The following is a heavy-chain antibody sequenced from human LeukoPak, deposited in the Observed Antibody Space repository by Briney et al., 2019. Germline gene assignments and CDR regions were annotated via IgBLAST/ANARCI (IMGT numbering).Heavy chain of an antibody. CDR2: IWYDGSNK. CDR3: ANWRTEGYFDY. D-gene: IGHD1-1*01. V-gene: IGHV3-33*08. Sequence: GGSLRLSCAASGFTFSNNWMHWVRQAPGKGLEWVAVIWYDGSNKYYADSVKGRFTISRDNSKNTLYLQMNSLRAEDTAVYYCANWRTEGYFDYWGQGTLVTVSS. CDR1: GFTFSNNW. J-gene: IGHJ4*02.